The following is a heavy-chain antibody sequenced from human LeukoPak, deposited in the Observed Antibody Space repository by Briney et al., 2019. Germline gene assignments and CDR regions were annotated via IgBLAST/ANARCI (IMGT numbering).Heavy chain of an antibody. V-gene: IGHV3-74*01. D-gene: IGHD3-10*01. CDR3: ARRAEYRGVRGVIIKGAFDI. CDR2: INSDWSST. Sequence: GGSLRLSCAASGFTFSSYWMHWVRQAPGKGLVWVSRINSDWSSTSYADSVKGRFTISRDNAKNTLYLQMNSLRAEDTAVYYCARRAEYRGVRGVIIKGAFDIWGQGTMVTVSS. CDR1: GFTFSSYW. J-gene: IGHJ3*02.